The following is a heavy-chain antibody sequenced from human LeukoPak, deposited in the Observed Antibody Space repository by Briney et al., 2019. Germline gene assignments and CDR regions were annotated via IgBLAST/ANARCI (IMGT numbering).Heavy chain of an antibody. J-gene: IGHJ6*02. V-gene: IGHV4-61*08. CDR2: IYYSRST. CDR3: ARDRYYYYYGMDV. Sequence: SETLSLTCGVSGASISSGGYSWSWIRQPPGKGLEWIGYIYYSRSTNYNPSLKSRVTISVDTSKNQFSLKLSSVTAADTAVYYCARDRYYYYYGMDVWGQGTTVTVSS. CDR1: GASISSGGYS.